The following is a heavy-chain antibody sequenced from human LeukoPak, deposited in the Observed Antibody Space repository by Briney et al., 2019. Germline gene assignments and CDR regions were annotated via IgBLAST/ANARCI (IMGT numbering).Heavy chain of an antibody. V-gene: IGHV3-15*07. CDR2: IKSTVDGGTT. CDR1: GFTFNNDW. CDR3: TTGGNVLVAGTRAFDI. J-gene: IGHJ3*02. Sequence: GGSLRLSCAASGFTFNNDWITWVRQAPGKGLEWVGRIKSTVDGGTTDYAAPVKGRFTVSRDDSKNTVYLQMNSLKTEDTAVYYCTTGGNVLVAGTRAFDIWGQGTMVTLSS. D-gene: IGHD6-19*01.